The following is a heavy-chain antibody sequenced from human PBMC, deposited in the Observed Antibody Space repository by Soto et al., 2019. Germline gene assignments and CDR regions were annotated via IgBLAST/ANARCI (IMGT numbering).Heavy chain of an antibody. CDR2: ISSSSSYT. CDR1: GYTCRDYY. D-gene: IGHD2-21*01. CDR3: ASLCGFDAFNI. J-gene: IGHJ3*02. V-gene: IGHV3-11*06. Sequence: NPGGSLRLSCAASGYTCRDYYMIWIRQTPGQGLERVSYISSSSSYTNYADCVKGRFTISRDNAKYSLYLQMNKPTPEDPAGSDCASLCGFDAFNIWGQGTMVTVSS.